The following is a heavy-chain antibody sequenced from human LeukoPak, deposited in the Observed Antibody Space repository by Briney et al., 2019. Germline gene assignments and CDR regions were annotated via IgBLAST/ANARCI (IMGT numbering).Heavy chain of an antibody. CDR1: GFTFSSYE. D-gene: IGHD3-10*02. CDR2: ISSSGSTI. J-gene: IGHJ6*04. V-gene: IGHV3-48*03. CDR3: AELGITMIGGV. Sequence: GGSLRLSCATSGFTFSSYEMNWVRQAPGKGLEWVSYISSSGSTIYYADSVKGRFTISRDNAKNSLYLQMNSPRAEDTAVYYCAELGITMIGGVWGKGTTVTISS.